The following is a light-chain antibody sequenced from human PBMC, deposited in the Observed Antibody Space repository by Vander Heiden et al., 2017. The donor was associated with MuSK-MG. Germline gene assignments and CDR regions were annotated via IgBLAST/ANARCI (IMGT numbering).Light chain of an antibody. CDR2: AAS. CDR3: QQYYSNPFT. J-gene: IGKJ3*01. CDR1: QGISSY. V-gene: IGKV1-8*01. Sequence: IRTTQSPSSLSASAGDRVTITCRASQGISSYLAWYQQKPGKAPTLLIHAASTLQSGVPSRFSGSGSGTDFTLTISCLQPEDFATYYCQQYYSNPFTFGPGTKVDIK.